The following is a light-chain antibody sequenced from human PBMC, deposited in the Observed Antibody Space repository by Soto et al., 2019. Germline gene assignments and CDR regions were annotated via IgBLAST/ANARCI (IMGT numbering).Light chain of an antibody. CDR3: QQYGSSRLT. CDR2: GAS. CDR1: QSVSSSF. V-gene: IGKV3-20*01. Sequence: EIVLTQSPDTLSLSPGERVTLSCRASQSVSSSFVAWYQQKPGQAPRLLIYGASSRATGIPDRFSGSGSGTDFTLTISRLEPEDFAVYYCQQYGSSRLTFGGGTKVDIK. J-gene: IGKJ4*01.